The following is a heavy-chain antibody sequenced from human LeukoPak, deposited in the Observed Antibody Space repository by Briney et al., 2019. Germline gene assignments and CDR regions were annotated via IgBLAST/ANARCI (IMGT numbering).Heavy chain of an antibody. J-gene: IGHJ4*02. CDR3: ARSPYYYDSSGYPIDY. V-gene: IGHV4-59*01. D-gene: IGHD3-22*01. CDR1: GGSINNYY. Sequence: SETLSLTCTVSGGSINNYYWSWIRQPPGKGLEWIGYIYYSGSTNYNPSLKSRVTISLDTSKNQFSLKLSSVTAADTAVYYCARSPYYYDSSGYPIDYWGQGTLVTVSS. CDR2: IYYSGST.